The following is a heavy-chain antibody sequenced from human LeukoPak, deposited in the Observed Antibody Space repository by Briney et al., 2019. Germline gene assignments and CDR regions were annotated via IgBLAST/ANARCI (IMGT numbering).Heavy chain of an antibody. CDR1: GFTFDDYA. J-gene: IGHJ5*02. CDR2: ISWNSGSI. Sequence: GGSLRLSCAASGFTFDDYAMHWVRQAPGKGLEWVSGISWNSGSIGYADSVKDRFTISRDNAKNSLYLQMNSLRAEDTALHYCAKGLEGLDPWGQGTLVTVSS. CDR3: AKGLEGLDP. D-gene: IGHD6-19*01. V-gene: IGHV3-9*01.